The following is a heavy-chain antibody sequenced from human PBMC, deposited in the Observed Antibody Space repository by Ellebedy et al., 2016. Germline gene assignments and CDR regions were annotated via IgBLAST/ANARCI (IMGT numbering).Heavy chain of an antibody. J-gene: IGHJ6*02. D-gene: IGHD7-27*01. V-gene: IGHV3-23*01. Sequence: GGSLRLSCAASGFTFRSYAMSWVRQAPGKGLEWVSSITGSGGSTYYADSVKGRFTTSRDNSKNTLYLQMNSLRAEDTAVYYCAKAPGSWAYGMDVWGQGTTVTVSS. CDR1: GFTFRSYA. CDR2: ITGSGGST. CDR3: AKAPGSWAYGMDV.